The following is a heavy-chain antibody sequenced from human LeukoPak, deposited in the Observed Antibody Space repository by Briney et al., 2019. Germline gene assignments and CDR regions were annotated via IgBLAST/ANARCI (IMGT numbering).Heavy chain of an antibody. CDR2: IYTSGST. CDR3: ARGFVVVPAAIWGDNWFDP. CDR1: GGSISSYY. Sequence: PSETLSLTCTVSGGSISSYYWSWIRQPAGKGLEWIGRIYTSGSTNYNPSLKSRVTMSVDTSKNQFSLKLGSVTAADTAVYYCARGFVVVPAAIWGDNWFDPWGQGTLVTVSS. J-gene: IGHJ5*02. V-gene: IGHV4-4*07. D-gene: IGHD2-2*01.